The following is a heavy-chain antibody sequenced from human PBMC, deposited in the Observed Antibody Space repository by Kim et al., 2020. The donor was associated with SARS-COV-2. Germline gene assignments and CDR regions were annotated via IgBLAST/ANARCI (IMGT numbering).Heavy chain of an antibody. CDR1: GFTFSRSC. D-gene: IGHD7-27*01. V-gene: IGHV3-74*01. CDR2: INSDGSST. CDR3: ARVGHLGADYWGAQLYDIDY. Sequence: GGSLRLSCAASGFTFSRSCMHWVRQAPGKGLVWVARINSDGSSTSYADSVKGRFTISRDNAKNTLYLQMNSPRAEDTAVYYCARVGHLGADYWGAQLYDIDYWGQGTLVTVSS. J-gene: IGHJ4*02.